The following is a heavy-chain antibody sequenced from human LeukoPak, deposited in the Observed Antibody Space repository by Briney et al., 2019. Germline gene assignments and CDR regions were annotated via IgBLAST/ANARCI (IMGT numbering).Heavy chain of an antibody. J-gene: IGHJ4*02. Sequence: PSETLSLTCTVSGGSISSGGYYWSWIRQHPGKGLEWIGYIYYSGSTYYNPSLKSRVTISVDTSKNQFSLKLSSVTAADTAVYYCARALGDDAGYSGYDLDYWGQGTLVTVSS. CDR1: GGSISSGGYY. CDR3: ARALGDDAGYSGYDLDY. CDR2: IYYSGST. D-gene: IGHD5-12*01. V-gene: IGHV4-31*03.